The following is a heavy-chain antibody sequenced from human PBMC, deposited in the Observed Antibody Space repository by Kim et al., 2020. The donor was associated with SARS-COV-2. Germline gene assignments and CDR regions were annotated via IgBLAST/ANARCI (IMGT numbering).Heavy chain of an antibody. CDR3: ARGYSSSSQLYFFYMDV. D-gene: IGHD6-6*01. J-gene: IGHJ6*03. V-gene: IGHV1-8*01. CDR2: MNPKSGNT. CDR1: GYRFNSFD. Sequence: ASVKVSCKASGYRFNSFDINWVRQATGQGLEWMGWMNPKSGNTGYEQRFKDRVTLTKSTSESTAYMELSSLTFEDTAVYYCARGYSSSSQLYFFYMDVWGKGTTVTVS.